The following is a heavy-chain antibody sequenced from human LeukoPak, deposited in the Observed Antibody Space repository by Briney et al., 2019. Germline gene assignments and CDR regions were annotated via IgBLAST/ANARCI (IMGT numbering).Heavy chain of an antibody. V-gene: IGHV3-30*18. D-gene: IGHD5-18*01. J-gene: IGHJ5*02. CDR3: AKDQVDTAMSWFDP. CDR1: GFTFSSYG. Sequence: GGSLRLSCAASGFTFSSYGMHWVRQAPGKGLGWGAVISYDGSKKYYADSVKGRFTISRDNSKNTLYLQMNSLRAEDTAVYYCAKDQVDTAMSWFDPWGQGTLVTVSS. CDR2: ISYDGSKK.